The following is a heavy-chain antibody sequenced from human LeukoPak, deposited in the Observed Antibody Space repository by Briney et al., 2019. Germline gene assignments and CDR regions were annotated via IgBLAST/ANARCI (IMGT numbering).Heavy chain of an antibody. J-gene: IGHJ4*02. CDR1: GFTFDDYG. CDR3: ARDACSSTSCYTY. Sequence: GGSLRLSCAASGFTFDDYGMSWVRQGPGKGLEWVSAINRNGDSTGYADSVKGRFTIFRDNAKNSLYLQMNSLRAEDTAVYYCARDACSSTSCYTYWGQGTLVTVSS. CDR2: INRNGDST. V-gene: IGHV3-20*04. D-gene: IGHD2-2*02.